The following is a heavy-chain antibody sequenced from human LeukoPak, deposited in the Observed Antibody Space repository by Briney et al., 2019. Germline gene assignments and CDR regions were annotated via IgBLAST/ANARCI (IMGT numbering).Heavy chain of an antibody. CDR3: AKATAMGRYYFDY. V-gene: IGHV3-23*01. CDR1: GFTFSSYA. CDR2: ISGSGGST. Sequence: GGSLRLSCAASGFTFSSYAMSWVRQAPGKGLEWVSAISGSGGSTYYADSVKGRFTISRDNSQNTLYLQMNSLRAGDTAVYYCAKATAMGRYYFDYWGQGTLVTVSS. D-gene: IGHD5-18*01. J-gene: IGHJ4*02.